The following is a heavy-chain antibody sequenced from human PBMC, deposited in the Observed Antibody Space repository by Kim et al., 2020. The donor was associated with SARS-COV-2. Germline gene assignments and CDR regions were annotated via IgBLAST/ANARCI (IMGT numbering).Heavy chain of an antibody. V-gene: IGHV4-39*01. CDR1: GDSINNRNYS. CDR3: ARGTEADDAFDV. CDR2: IHYNGNT. Sequence: SETLSLTCSVSGDSINNRNYSWGWIRQPPGKGLEWIGNIHYNGNTFKNPSLRSRVFISADPPKNQFSLRVTSVIASDTALYFCARGTEADDAFDVWGRGTLVTVSS. D-gene: IGHD3-10*01. J-gene: IGHJ3*01.